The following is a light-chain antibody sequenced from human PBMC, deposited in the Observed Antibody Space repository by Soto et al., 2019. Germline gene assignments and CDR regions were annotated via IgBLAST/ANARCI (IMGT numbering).Light chain of an antibody. V-gene: IGLV2-14*01. CDR2: EVS. Sequence: QSLKPQQASLSGSPGQSITISCTGTSSDVGGYNLVSWYQQHPGKAPKLMISEVSGRPSGVSHRFSGSKSGNTASLTVSGLQAEDEADYYCSSYTNTSSLYVFGSGPNITVL. CDR1: SSDVGGYNL. CDR3: SSYTNTSSLYV. J-gene: IGLJ1*01.